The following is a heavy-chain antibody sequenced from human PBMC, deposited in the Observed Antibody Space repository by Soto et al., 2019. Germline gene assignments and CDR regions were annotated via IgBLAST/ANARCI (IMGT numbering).Heavy chain of an antibody. CDR3: ARSLPGTYGAFDL. V-gene: IGHV3-74*01. D-gene: IGHD1-7*01. CDR2: ISGDGSST. J-gene: IGHJ3*01. CDR1: EFTFRSYW. Sequence: EVQLVDSGGGLVQPGGSLRLSCAASEFTFRSYWMHWVRQSPGKGLVWVSRISGDGSSTNYAHSVKGRFTISRDNAKNTVYLQIDSLRAEDTAVYYCARSLPGTYGAFDLWGQGTMVTVSS.